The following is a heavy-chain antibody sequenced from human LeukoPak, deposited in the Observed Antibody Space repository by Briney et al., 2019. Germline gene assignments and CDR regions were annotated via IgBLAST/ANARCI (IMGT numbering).Heavy chain of an antibody. CDR2: IYPGDSDT. CDR3: ARGSRVFAHYDSSGYYSAFDI. V-gene: IGHV5-51*01. J-gene: IGHJ3*02. D-gene: IGHD3-22*01. CDR1: GYSFTSYW. Sequence: GESLKISCKGSGYSFTSYWIGWVRQMPGKGLEWMGIIYPGDSDTKYSPSFQGQVTISADKSISTAYLQWSILKASDTAMYYCARGSRVFAHYDSSGYYSAFDIWGQGTMVTVS.